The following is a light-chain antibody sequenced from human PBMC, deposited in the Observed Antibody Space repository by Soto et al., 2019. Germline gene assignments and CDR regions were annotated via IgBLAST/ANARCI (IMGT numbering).Light chain of an antibody. J-gene: IGKJ4*01. Sequence: DLQMTQSPSSLSASIGDRVTITCRASQSISSYLNWYQQKPGKAPKLLTYAASRLQSGVPSRFSGSGSGTDFTLTISSLQPEDFATYYCQQSYSTPFTFGGGTKVEIK. CDR1: QSISSY. CDR2: AAS. V-gene: IGKV1-39*01. CDR3: QQSYSTPFT.